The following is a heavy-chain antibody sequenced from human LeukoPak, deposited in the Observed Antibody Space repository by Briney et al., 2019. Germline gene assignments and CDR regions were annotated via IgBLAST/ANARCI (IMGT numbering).Heavy chain of an antibody. V-gene: IGHV3-64*02. CDR2: ISNNGNST. CDR3: ARAAYCGGDCSYFDY. D-gene: IGHD2-21*02. J-gene: IGHJ4*02. Sequence: PGGSPRLSCAASGFTFSGDAMHSIRQAPGKGLEFVSAISNNGNSTFYAATVKGRYTISRDKSKNTLYLQMGSLRAEDMAVYYCARAAYCGGDCSYFDYWGQGTLVTVSS. CDR1: GFTFSGDA.